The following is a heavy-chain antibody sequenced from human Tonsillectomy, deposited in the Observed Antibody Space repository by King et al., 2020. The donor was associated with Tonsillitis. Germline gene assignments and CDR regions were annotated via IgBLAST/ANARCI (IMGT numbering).Heavy chain of an antibody. J-gene: IGHJ4*02. CDR3: ARTHAFGVFNDY. V-gene: IGHV2-70*11. CDR1: GFSLSTSGMC. D-gene: IGHD3-3*01. CDR2: IDWDDDK. Sequence: TLQESGPALVKPPQTLTLTCTFSGFSLSTSGMCVSWIRQPPGKALEWLARIDWDDDKYYSTSLKTRLTISKDTSKNQVVLTMTNMDPVDTATYYCARTHAFGVFNDYWGQGTLVTVSS.